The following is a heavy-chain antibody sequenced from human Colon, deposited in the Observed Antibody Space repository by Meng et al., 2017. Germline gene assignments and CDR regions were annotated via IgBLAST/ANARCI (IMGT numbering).Heavy chain of an antibody. V-gene: IGHV3-48*03. CDR2: ISSTSYII. Sequence: GGSLRLSCEASGFTLNNYEMTWVRQAPGKGLEWISYISSTSYIIYYADSVKGRFTISRDNAKNSLYLQMNSLRAEDTAVYYCARDSRNRLAVSGVDPFDIWGQGTMVTVSS. D-gene: IGHD3-16*01. J-gene: IGHJ3*02. CDR3: ARDSRNRLAVSGVDPFDI. CDR1: GFTLNNYE.